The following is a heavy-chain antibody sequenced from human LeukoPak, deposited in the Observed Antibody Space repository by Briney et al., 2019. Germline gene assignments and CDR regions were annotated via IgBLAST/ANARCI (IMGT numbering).Heavy chain of an antibody. CDR1: GFTFDDYA. V-gene: IGHV3-9*01. D-gene: IGHD2-2*01. Sequence: GGSLRLSCAASGFTFDDYAMHWVRQAPGKGLEWVSGISWNSGSIGYADSVKGRFTISRDNAKNSLYLQMNSLRAEDTALYYCAKGGRYQLLYYYYGMDVWGQGTTVTVSS. J-gene: IGHJ6*02. CDR2: ISWNSGSI. CDR3: AKGGRYQLLYYYYGMDV.